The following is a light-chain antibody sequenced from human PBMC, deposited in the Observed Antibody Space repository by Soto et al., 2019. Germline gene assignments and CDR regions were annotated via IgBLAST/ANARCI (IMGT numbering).Light chain of an antibody. Sequence: QSVLTQPPSGSGSPGQSVTISCTGTSSDVGGYNYVSWYQQHPGKAPKLMIYEVSKRPSGVPDRFSGSKSGNTASLTVSGLQAEDEADYYCSSYAGSAWVFGTGTKVTVL. J-gene: IGLJ1*01. CDR1: SSDVGGYNY. V-gene: IGLV2-8*01. CDR2: EVS. CDR3: SSYAGSAWV.